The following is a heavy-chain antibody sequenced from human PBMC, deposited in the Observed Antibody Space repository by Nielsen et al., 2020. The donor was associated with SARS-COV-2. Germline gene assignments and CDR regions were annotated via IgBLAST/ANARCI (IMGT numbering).Heavy chain of an antibody. CDR3: AKHYGSGTYYFDYHGLDV. CDR2: IWYDGSNK. J-gene: IGHJ6*02. V-gene: IGHV3-33*06. Sequence: WIRQPPGKGLEWVAVIWYDGSNKFYADSVKGRFTFSRDNSRNTLYMQMNSLRAEATAVYYCAKHYGSGTYYFDYHGLDVWGQGTTVTVSS. D-gene: IGHD3-10*01.